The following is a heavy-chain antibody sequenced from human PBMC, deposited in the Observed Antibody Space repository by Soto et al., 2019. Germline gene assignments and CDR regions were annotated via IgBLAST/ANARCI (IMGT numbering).Heavy chain of an antibody. Sequence: SETLSLTCAVYGGSFSGYYWSWIRQPPGKGLEWIGEINHSGSTNYNPSLKSRVTISVDTSKNQCSLKLRPVTAADTAVYYCATLPRYCSSTSCSEREYWFDPWGQGTLVTVSS. J-gene: IGHJ5*02. CDR2: INHSGST. D-gene: IGHD2-2*01. CDR1: GGSFSGYY. V-gene: IGHV4-34*01. CDR3: ATLPRYCSSTSCSEREYWFDP.